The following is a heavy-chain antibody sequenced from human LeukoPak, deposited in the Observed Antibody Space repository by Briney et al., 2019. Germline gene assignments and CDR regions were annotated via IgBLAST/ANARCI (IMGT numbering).Heavy chain of an antibody. Sequence: PGESLRLSCAASGFTFRSHTINWVRQAPGKGLEWVAFIRYDGSNKYYADSVKGRFTISRDDSKNTLYLQMNSLRTEDTAVYYCATDVHPGNNWFDPWGQGTLVTVSS. V-gene: IGHV3-30*02. D-gene: IGHD1-1*01. CDR2: IRYDGSNK. CDR3: ATDVHPGNNWFDP. J-gene: IGHJ5*02. CDR1: GFTFRSHT.